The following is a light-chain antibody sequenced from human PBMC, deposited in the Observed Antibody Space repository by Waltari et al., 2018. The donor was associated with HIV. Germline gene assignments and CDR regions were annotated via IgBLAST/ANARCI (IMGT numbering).Light chain of an antibody. CDR3: SSYTSSSTPYV. Sequence: QSALTQPASVSGSPGQSITISCTGTSSAVGGYNYVSWYQQHPGKAPKLMIYEVSNRPSGVSNRFSGSKSGNTASLTIAGLQAEDEADYYCSSYTSSSTPYVVGTGTKVTVL. CDR2: EVS. CDR1: SSAVGGYNY. J-gene: IGLJ1*01. V-gene: IGLV2-14*01.